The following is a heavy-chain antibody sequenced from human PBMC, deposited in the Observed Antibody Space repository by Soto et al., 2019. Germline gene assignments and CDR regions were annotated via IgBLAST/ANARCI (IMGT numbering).Heavy chain of an antibody. CDR3: ARRGCSGGSCYSRRLYYFDY. J-gene: IGHJ4*02. D-gene: IGHD2-15*01. V-gene: IGHV4-59*08. Sequence: SETLSLTCTGSGGSISSYYWNWIRQPPGKGLEWIGYIYYSGSTNYNPSLKSRVTISVDTSKNQFSLKLSSVTAADTAVYYCARRGCSGGSCYSRRLYYFDYWGQGTLVTVSS. CDR2: IYYSGST. CDR1: GGSISSYY.